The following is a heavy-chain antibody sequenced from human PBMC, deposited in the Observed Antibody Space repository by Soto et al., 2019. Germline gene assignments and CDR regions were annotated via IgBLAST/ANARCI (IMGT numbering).Heavy chain of an antibody. Sequence: SETLSLTCTVSDGSISTYFCNWIRQPAGKGLEWIGRIDNSGNTNYNPSLKSRVTMSADTSRNQFSLKLNSVTAADTAVYYCARGGQDFWSGPFDYWGQGALVTVSS. CDR3: ARGGQDFWSGPFDY. V-gene: IGHV4-4*07. CDR2: IDNSGNT. CDR1: DGSISTYF. J-gene: IGHJ4*02. D-gene: IGHD3-3*01.